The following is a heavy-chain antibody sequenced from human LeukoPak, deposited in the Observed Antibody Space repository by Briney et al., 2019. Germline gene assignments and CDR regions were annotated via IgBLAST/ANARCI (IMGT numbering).Heavy chain of an antibody. CDR1: GYTFTGYY. D-gene: IGHD2-21*02. Sequence: ASVKVSCKASGYTFTGYYMHWLRQAPGQGLEWMGWINPNSGGTNYAQKFQGRVTMTRDTSISTAYMELSRLRSDDKAVYYCASLRDSSASAGAFDYWGQGTLVTVSS. CDR2: INPNSGGT. J-gene: IGHJ4*02. V-gene: IGHV1-2*02. CDR3: ASLRDSSASAGAFDY.